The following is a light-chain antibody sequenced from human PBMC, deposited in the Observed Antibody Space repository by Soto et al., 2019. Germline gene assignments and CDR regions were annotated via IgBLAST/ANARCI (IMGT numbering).Light chain of an antibody. V-gene: IGLV2-14*01. Sequence: QSALTQPASVSGSPGQSITIFCTGTSGDVGGYNYVSWYQHHPGRAPKILIYEVSSRPSWISNRFTGAKSGNTASLTISGLKTKDEANYNCPSYKSSDPLVFGTGTKVTAL. CDR2: EVS. CDR3: PSYKSSDPLV. J-gene: IGLJ1*01. CDR1: SGDVGGYNY.